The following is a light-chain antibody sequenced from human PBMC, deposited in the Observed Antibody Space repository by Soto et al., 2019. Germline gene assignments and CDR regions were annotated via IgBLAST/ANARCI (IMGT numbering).Light chain of an antibody. J-gene: IGLJ2*01. Sequence: QSALTQPASVSGSPGQSITISCTGTSSDVGSYNYVSWYQQHPGKAPKLMIYDVSNRPSGVSNRFSGSKSGNTVSLTISGLQAEDEADYYCSSFTSSTTLVLGGGTKLTVL. CDR2: DVS. CDR3: SSFTSSTTLV. CDR1: SSDVGSYNY. V-gene: IGLV2-14*01.